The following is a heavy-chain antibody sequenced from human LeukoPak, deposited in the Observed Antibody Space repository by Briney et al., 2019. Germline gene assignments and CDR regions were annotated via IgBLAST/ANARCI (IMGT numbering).Heavy chain of an antibody. CDR3: ARDRWDSSSMAMDY. CDR2: IYSGGST. CDR1: GFTVSSNY. J-gene: IGHJ4*02. D-gene: IGHD6-6*01. Sequence: GGSLRLSCAASGFTVSSNYMSWVRQAPGKGLEWVSVIYSGGSTYYADSVKGRFTIPRDNSKNTLYLQMNSLRAEGTAVYYCARDRWDSSSMAMDYWGQGTLVTVSS. V-gene: IGHV3-66*01.